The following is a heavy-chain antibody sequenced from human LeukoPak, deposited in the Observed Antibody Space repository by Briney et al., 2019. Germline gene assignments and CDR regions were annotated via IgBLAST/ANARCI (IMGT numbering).Heavy chain of an antibody. V-gene: IGHV4-38-2*02. CDR1: GYSISSGYY. D-gene: IGHD2-2*01. J-gene: IGHJ4*02. CDR2: IYHSGST. Sequence: SETLSLTCAVSGYSISSGYYWGWIRQPPGKGLEWIGSIYHSGSTYYNPSLKSRVTISVDTSKNQFSLKLSSVTAADTAVYYCAREGLNCSSTSCYARALGYWGQGTLVTVSS. CDR3: AREGLNCSSTSCYARALGY.